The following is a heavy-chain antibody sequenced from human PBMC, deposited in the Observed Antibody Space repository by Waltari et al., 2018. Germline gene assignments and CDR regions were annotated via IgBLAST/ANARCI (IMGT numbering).Heavy chain of an antibody. D-gene: IGHD3-16*01. CDR3: ASRLLIPSLEGGFDC. Sequence: EVQLVQSGGGRVSPGGALRLSCRGSGFRFSSYWMHWVRQSLGKGFEVVARIHIDGPTTICADSVMRRFTVSRDNAKNTMYLQMDSLRGEDTAVYYCASRLLIPSLEGGFDCWGQGDLVTVSA. V-gene: IGHV3-74*01. CDR2: IHIDGPTT. CDR1: GFRFSSYW. J-gene: IGHJ4*02.